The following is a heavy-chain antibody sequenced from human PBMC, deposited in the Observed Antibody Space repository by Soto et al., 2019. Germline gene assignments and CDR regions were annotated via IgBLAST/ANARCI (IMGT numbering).Heavy chain of an antibody. D-gene: IGHD5-12*01. CDR3: ARDSRDGYNYRVY. CDR2: IIPILGIA. J-gene: IGHJ4*02. CDR1: GGTFSSYT. Sequence: SVKVSCKASGGTFSSYTISWVRQAPGQGLEWMGRIIPILGIANYAQKFQSRVTITADKSTSTAYMELSSLRSEDTAVYYCARDSRDGYNYRVYWGQGTLVTVSS. V-gene: IGHV1-69*04.